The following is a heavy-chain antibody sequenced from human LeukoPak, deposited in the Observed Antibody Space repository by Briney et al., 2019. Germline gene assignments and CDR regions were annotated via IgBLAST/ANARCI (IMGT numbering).Heavy chain of an antibody. CDR1: GFTFSSYA. CDR2: ISGSGGST. J-gene: IGHJ5*02. V-gene: IGHV3-23*01. CDR3: AKLVPSDDFWSGYLGWFDP. Sequence: GGSLRLSCAASGFTFSSYAMSWVRQAPGKGLEWVSAISGSGGSTYYADSVKGRFTISRDNSKNTLYLQMNSLRAEDTAVHYCAKLVPSDDFWSGYLGWFDPWGQGTLVTVSS. D-gene: IGHD3-3*01.